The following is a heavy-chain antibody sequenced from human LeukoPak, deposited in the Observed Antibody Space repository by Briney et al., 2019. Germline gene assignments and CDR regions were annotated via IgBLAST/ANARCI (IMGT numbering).Heavy chain of an antibody. CDR3: ASGWFSSSAY. V-gene: IGHV4-59*01. D-gene: IGHD6-6*01. CDR1: GGSISSYY. CDR2: IIYGGST. Sequence: SETLSLTCTVSGGSISSYYWSWIRQPPGKGLEWVGYIIYGGSTNYNPSLKSRVTISVDTSKKQFSLKLNSVTAADTAVYYCASGWFSSSAYWGQGTLVTVSS. J-gene: IGHJ4*02.